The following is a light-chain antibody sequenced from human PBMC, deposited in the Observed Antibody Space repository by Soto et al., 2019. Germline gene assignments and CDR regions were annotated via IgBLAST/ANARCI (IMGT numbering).Light chain of an antibody. Sequence: DIQMTQSPSPLSGSVGDRVTIPCRASQSISSWLAWYQQKPGTAPKLLIYEASTLESGVPSRFSGSGSGTDFTLTISSLQPEDFATYYCLQDYNYPRTFGQGTKVDIK. J-gene: IGKJ1*01. CDR3: LQDYNYPRT. V-gene: IGKV1-5*03. CDR2: EAS. CDR1: QSISSW.